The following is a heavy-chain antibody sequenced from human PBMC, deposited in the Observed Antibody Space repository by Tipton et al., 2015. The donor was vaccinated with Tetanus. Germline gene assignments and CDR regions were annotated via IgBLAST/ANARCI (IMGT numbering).Heavy chain of an antibody. Sequence: TLSLTCSVSGGSLRSGDYQWNWIRQPPGKGLEWVGYVYYTGDTNYNPSLKSRVTISMDRSENQISLKMTSVTAADTAVYYWAGVTAQRTELYFEHWGQGTQVTVSS. V-gene: IGHV4-61*08. D-gene: IGHD2-8*02. CDR2: VYYTGDT. J-gene: IGHJ1*01. CDR3: AGVTAQRTELYFEH. CDR1: GGSLRSGDYQ.